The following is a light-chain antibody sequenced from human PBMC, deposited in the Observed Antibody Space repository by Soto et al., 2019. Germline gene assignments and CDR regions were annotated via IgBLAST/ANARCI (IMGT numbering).Light chain of an antibody. CDR3: QTWGTGSAIVV. V-gene: IGLV4-69*01. CDR1: SGHSNYA. J-gene: IGLJ7*01. CDR2: VNSGGSH. Sequence: QTVVTQSPSASASLGASVKLTCTLSSGHSNYAIAWHQQQPEKGPRYLMKVNSGGSHIKGDGIPDRLSGSSSGAERYLFISSLQSEDDADYYCQTWGTGSAIVVFGGGTQLTVL.